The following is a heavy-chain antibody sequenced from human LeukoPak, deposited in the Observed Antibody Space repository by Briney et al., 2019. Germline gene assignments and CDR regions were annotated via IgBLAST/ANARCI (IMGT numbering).Heavy chain of an antibody. D-gene: IGHD6-13*01. CDR3: ARTSTDSSSWIDY. Sequence: GASVKVSCKASGGTFSSYAISWVRQAPGQGLEWMGGIIPIFGTANYAQKFQGRVTITADESTSTAYMELSSLRSDDTAVYYCARTSTDSSSWIDYWGQGTLVTVSS. V-gene: IGHV1-69*13. J-gene: IGHJ4*02. CDR1: GGTFSSYA. CDR2: IIPIFGTA.